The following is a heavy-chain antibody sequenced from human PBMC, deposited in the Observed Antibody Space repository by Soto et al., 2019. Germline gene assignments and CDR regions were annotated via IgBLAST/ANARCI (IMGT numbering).Heavy chain of an antibody. Sequence: EVQLLESGGGLVQPGGFLRLSCAASGFTFNNYAMSWVRQAPGKGLEWVSAISGGGDTTSYADSVKGRFPVSRDGSKNTLYLQMNSLRAEDPAVYYCAKGRGGSGSLTPRVDFWGQGTLVTVSS. J-gene: IGHJ4*02. CDR1: GFTFNNYA. CDR2: ISGGGDTT. CDR3: AKGRGGSGSLTPRVDF. V-gene: IGHV3-23*01. D-gene: IGHD3-10*01.